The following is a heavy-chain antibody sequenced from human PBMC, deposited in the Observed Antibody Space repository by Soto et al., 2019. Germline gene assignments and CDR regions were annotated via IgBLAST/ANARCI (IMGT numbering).Heavy chain of an antibody. CDR2: IYYSGST. J-gene: IGHJ5*02. Sequence: SETLSLTCTVSGGSISSYYWSWIRQPPGEGLEWIGYIYYSGSTNYNPSLKSRVTISVDTSKNQFSLKLSSVTAADTAVYYCARDPTYSSSQNWFDPWGQGTLVTVSS. V-gene: IGHV4-59*01. CDR3: ARDPTYSSSQNWFDP. CDR1: GGSISSYY. D-gene: IGHD6-13*01.